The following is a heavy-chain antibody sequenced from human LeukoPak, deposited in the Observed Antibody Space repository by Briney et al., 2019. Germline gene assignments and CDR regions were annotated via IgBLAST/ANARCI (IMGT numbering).Heavy chain of an antibody. CDR1: QFTFNNYL. Sequence: GGSLRLSCAASQFTFNNYLIHWVRQAPGKGLEWVATVSYDGSNKYYADSVKGRFTISRDNSKNTLDLQMNSLRAEDTAVYYCVRSYRYGFDYWGQGTLVTVSS. CDR2: VSYDGSNK. J-gene: IGHJ4*02. V-gene: IGHV3-30*04. CDR3: VRSYRYGFDY. D-gene: IGHD5-18*01.